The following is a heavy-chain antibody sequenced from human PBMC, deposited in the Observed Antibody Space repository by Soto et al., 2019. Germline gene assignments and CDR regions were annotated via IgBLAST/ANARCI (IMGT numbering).Heavy chain of an antibody. Sequence: ASVKVSCKASGYTFTSYGISWVRQAPGQGLEWMGWISAYNGNTNYAQKLQGRVTMTTDTSTSTAYMELRSLRSDDTAVYYRARVVLGRYFDWLLSHYYYYGMDVWGQGTTVTVSS. D-gene: IGHD3-9*01. CDR2: ISAYNGNT. J-gene: IGHJ6*02. CDR3: ARVVLGRYFDWLLSHYYYYGMDV. V-gene: IGHV1-18*04. CDR1: GYTFTSYG.